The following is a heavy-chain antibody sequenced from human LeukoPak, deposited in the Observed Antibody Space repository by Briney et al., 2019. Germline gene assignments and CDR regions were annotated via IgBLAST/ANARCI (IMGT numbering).Heavy chain of an antibody. CDR1: GFTFS. D-gene: IGHD7-27*01. J-gene: IGHJ5*02. CDR2: IRHDGTDQ. V-gene: IGHV3-30*02. CDR3: AKDGNWASVS. Sequence: GGSLRLSCVGSGFTFSVHWVRQVPGKGLEWLTFIRHDGTDQHYAVSVRGRFTISRDNSKNTVYLQMNSLRPEDTALYYCAKDGNWASVSWGQGTLVTVSS.